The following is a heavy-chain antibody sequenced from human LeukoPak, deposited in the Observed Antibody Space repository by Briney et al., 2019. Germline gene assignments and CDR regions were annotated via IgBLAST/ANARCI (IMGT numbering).Heavy chain of an antibody. CDR2: IRIPTGAL. Sequence: GGSLRLSCAASGFTFSSYTMNWVRQAPGKGLEWLSYIRIPTGALYYADSVKGRFTISRDNAKNSLYLQMNNLRAEDTAVYYCVRGKLVYYYDNSGYFDSWGQGTLVTVSS. V-gene: IGHV3-48*01. D-gene: IGHD3-22*01. CDR1: GFTFSSYT. CDR3: VRGKLVYYYDNSGYFDS. J-gene: IGHJ4*02.